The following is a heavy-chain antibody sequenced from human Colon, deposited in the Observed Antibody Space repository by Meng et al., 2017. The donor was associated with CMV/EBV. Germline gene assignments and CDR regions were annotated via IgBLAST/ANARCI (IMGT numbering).Heavy chain of an antibody. Sequence: GESLKISCVASGISVSGNYMTWVRQAPGKGLEWLSVIYSTGRTYYSDSAKGRFTISRDNSQNTVYLQMDSLRAEDTALYYCARKGGLGSHYKLDYWGQGTQVTVSS. V-gene: IGHV3-53*01. D-gene: IGHD3-10*01. CDR1: GISVSGNY. CDR2: IYSTGRT. J-gene: IGHJ4*02. CDR3: ARKGGLGSHYKLDY.